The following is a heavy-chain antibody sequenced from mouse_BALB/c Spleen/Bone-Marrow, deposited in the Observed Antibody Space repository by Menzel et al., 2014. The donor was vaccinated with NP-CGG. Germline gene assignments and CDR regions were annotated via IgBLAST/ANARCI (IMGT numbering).Heavy chain of an antibody. V-gene: IGHV14-3*02. Sequence: EVMLVESGAELVKPGASVKLSCTASGFNIKDTYMHWVKQRPEQGLEWIGRIDPANGNTKYDPKFQSKATITADTSSNTAYLQLSSLTSEDTAVYYCASYYYGHYFDYWGQGTTLTVSS. CDR2: IDPANGNT. J-gene: IGHJ2*01. CDR3: ASYYYGHYFDY. D-gene: IGHD1-1*01. CDR1: GFNIKDTY.